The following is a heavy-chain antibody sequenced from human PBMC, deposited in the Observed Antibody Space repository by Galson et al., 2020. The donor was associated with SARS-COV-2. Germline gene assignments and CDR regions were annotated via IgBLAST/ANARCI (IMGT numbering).Heavy chain of an antibody. CDR3: ARAGRPYYYYGMDV. J-gene: IGHJ6*02. V-gene: IGHV3-20*04. CDR2: INWNGGST. D-gene: IGHD6-6*01. Sequence: GGYLRLSCAASGFTFDDYGMSWVRQAPGKGLEWVSGINWNGGSTGYADSVKGRFTISRDNAKNSLYLQMNSLRAEDTALYYCARAGRPYYYYGMDVWGQGTTVTVSS. CDR1: GFTFDDYG.